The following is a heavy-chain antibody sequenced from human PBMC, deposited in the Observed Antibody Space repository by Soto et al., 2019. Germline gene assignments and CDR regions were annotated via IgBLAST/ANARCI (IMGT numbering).Heavy chain of an antibody. D-gene: IGHD2-2*01. CDR3: ARTLGYCSSTSCYYYYYGMDV. CDR1: GGTFSSYA. J-gene: IGHJ6*02. CDR2: IIPIFGTA. V-gene: IGHV1-69*01. Sequence: QVQLVRSGAEVKKPGSSVKVSCKASGGTFSSYAISWVRQAPGQGLEWMGGIIPIFGTANYAQKFQGRVTITADESTSTAYMELSSLRSEDTAVYYCARTLGYCSSTSCYYYYYGMDVWGQGTTVTVSS.